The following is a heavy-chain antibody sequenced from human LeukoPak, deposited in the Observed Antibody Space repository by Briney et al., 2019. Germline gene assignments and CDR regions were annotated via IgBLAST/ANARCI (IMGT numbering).Heavy chain of an antibody. CDR3: ARASDFWSGYENNWFDP. CDR2: IYYSGST. Sequence: SETLSLTCTVSGGSISSGGYYWSWIRQHPGKGLEWIGYIYYSGSTYYNPSLKSRVTISVDTSKNQFSLKLSSVTAADTAVYYCARASDFWSGYENNWFDPWGQGTLVTVSS. J-gene: IGHJ5*02. V-gene: IGHV4-31*03. CDR1: GGSISSGGYY. D-gene: IGHD3-3*01.